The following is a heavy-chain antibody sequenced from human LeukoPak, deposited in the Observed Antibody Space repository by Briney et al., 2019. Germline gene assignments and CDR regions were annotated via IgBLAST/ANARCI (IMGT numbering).Heavy chain of an antibody. CDR2: IYYSGST. D-gene: IGHD5-24*01. Sequence: PSETLSLTCTVSGGSISSYYWSWIRQPPGKGLEWIGYIYYSGSTNYNPSLKSRVTISVDTSKNQFSLKLSSVTAADTAVYYCASVVGDGYNYYMDVWGKGTTVTVSS. CDR1: GGSISSYY. J-gene: IGHJ6*03. CDR3: ASVVGDGYNYYMDV. V-gene: IGHV4-59*01.